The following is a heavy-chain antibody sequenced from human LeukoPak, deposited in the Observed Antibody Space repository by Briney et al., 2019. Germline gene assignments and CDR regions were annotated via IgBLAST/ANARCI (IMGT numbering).Heavy chain of an antibody. CDR3: AKADSYDFWSGYYTNDY. CDR1: GFTFSSYA. V-gene: IGHV3-23*01. CDR2: ISGSGGST. Sequence: GGSLRLSCAASGFTFSSYAMSWVRQAPGKGLEWVLAISGSGGSTYYADSVKGRFTISRDNSKNTLYLQMNSLRAEDTAVYYCAKADSYDFWSGYYTNDYWGQGTLVTVSS. J-gene: IGHJ4*02. D-gene: IGHD3-3*01.